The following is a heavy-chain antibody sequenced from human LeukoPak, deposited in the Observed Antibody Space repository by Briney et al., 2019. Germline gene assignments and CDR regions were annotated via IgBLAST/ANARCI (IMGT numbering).Heavy chain of an antibody. Sequence: PGGSLRLSCAASGFTVSSNFMSWVRQAPGKGLEWVSVIYSGGSTYSADSVKGRFTISRHNSKNTLYLQMNSLRAEDTAVYYCARLYGTFLEWSPYFDYWGQGTLVTVAS. CDR3: ARLYGTFLEWSPYFDY. CDR1: GFTVSSNF. V-gene: IGHV3-53*04. J-gene: IGHJ4*02. CDR2: IYSGGST. D-gene: IGHD3-3*02.